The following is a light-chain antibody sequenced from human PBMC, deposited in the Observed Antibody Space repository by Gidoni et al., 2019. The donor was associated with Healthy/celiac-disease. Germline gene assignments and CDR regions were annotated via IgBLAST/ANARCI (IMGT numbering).Light chain of an antibody. CDR1: QSISSY. V-gene: IGKV1-39*01. J-gene: IGKJ2*01. Sequence: DIQMTQSPSSLSASVGDRVTITCRASQSISSYLNWYQQKPGKAPKLLIYAASSLQSGVPSRFSGSGSGTDFTLTISSLQPEDFATYYCKQSYSTPRAFGQETKLEIK. CDR3: KQSYSTPRA. CDR2: AAS.